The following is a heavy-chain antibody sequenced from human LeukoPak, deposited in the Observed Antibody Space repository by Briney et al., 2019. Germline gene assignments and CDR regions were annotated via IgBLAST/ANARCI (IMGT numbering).Heavy chain of an antibody. Sequence: EASVKVSCKASGYTFTSYTMHWVRQAPGQWLEWMGWINAGNGNTKYSQKFQGRVTMTEDTSTDTAYMELSSLRSEDTAVYYCATAFTVAGTSNYWGQGTLVTVSS. D-gene: IGHD6-19*01. CDR3: ATAFTVAGTSNY. V-gene: IGHV1-3*01. CDR1: GYTFTSYT. CDR2: INAGNGNT. J-gene: IGHJ4*02.